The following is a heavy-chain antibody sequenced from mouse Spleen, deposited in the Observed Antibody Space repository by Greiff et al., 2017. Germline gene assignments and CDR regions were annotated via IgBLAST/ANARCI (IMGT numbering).Heavy chain of an antibody. CDR3: ARRDLKGTWFAY. V-gene: IGHV5-9*04. D-gene: IGHD6-1*01. Sequence: EVQGVESGGGLVKPGGSLKLSCAASGFTFSSYTMSWVRQTPAKRLEWVATISSGGGNTYYPDSVKGRFTISRDNARNTLYLQMSSLRSEDTAMYYCARRDLKGTWFAYWGQGTLVTVSA. CDR1: GFTFSSYT. J-gene: IGHJ3*01. CDR2: ISSGGGNT.